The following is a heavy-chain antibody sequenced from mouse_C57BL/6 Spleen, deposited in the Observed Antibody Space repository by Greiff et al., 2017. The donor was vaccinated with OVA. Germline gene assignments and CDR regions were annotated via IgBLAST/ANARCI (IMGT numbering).Heavy chain of an antibody. J-gene: IGHJ4*01. V-gene: IGHV5-6*01. Sequence: EVQVVESGGDLVKPGGSLKLSCAASGFTFSSYGMSWVRPTPDKRLEWVATISSGGSYTYYPDSVKGRFTISRDNAKNTLYLQMSSLKSEDTAMYYCARRGHSNYYAMDYWGQGTSVTVSS. D-gene: IGHD2-5*01. CDR1: GFTFSSYG. CDR2: ISSGGSYT. CDR3: ARRGHSNYYAMDY.